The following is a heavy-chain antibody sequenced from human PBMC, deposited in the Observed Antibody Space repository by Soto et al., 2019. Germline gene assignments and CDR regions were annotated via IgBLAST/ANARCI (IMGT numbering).Heavy chain of an antibody. J-gene: IGHJ4*02. Sequence: QVQLQESGPGLVKPSETLSLTCTVSGASINSYYWSWIRQPPGKELEWIGYIYYSGSTNYNPSLKSRATISIDTSKNQFSLNLNSVTAADTAVYYCARGSSWYPYWGQGTLVTVSS. CDR1: GASINSYY. CDR2: IYYSGST. CDR3: ARGSSWYPY. D-gene: IGHD6-13*01. V-gene: IGHV4-59*01.